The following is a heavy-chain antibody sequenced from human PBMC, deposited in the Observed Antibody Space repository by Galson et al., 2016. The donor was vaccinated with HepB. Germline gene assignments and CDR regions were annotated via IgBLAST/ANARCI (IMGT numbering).Heavy chain of an antibody. Sequence: SVKVSCKASGYTFSNYAVHWVRQAPGQTFEWRGWINAGNGNTKYSQKFQDRVTLTRDTSATTLYMQLSSLRSEDTAVYYCARAAYCSSSSCSDAFDVWGQGTMVTVSS. CDR1: GYTFSNYA. CDR2: INAGNGNT. V-gene: IGHV1-3*01. D-gene: IGHD2-2*01. CDR3: ARAAYCSSSSCSDAFDV. J-gene: IGHJ3*01.